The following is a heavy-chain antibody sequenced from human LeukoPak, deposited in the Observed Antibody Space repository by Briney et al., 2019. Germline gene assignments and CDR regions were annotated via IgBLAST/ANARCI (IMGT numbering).Heavy chain of an antibody. V-gene: IGHV3-21*01. D-gene: IGHD3-22*01. CDR2: ISSSSSYI. CDR1: GLTFSSYS. J-gene: IGHJ3*02. Sequence: PVGTLRLSCAASGLTFSSYSMNWVRQTPGKGLEWVSAISSSSSYIYYADSVKGRFTISSDNAKNSLYLQMNSLRAEDTAVYYCASADSSGYSAFDIWGQGTKVTVSS. CDR3: ASADSSGYSAFDI.